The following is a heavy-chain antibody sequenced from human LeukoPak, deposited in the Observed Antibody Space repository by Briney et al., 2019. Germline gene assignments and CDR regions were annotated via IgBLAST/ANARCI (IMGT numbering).Heavy chain of an antibody. CDR1: GGTFSSYA. CDR2: IIPIFGTA. D-gene: IGHD3-10*01. CDR3: ARGGSSRGDRFDY. Sequence: SVKVSCKASGGTFSSYAISWVRQAPGKGLDWMGRIIPIFGTANYAQKFQGRVTITTDESTSTAYMELSSLRSEDTAVYYCARGGSSRGDRFDYWGQGTLVTVSS. J-gene: IGHJ4*02. V-gene: IGHV1-69*05.